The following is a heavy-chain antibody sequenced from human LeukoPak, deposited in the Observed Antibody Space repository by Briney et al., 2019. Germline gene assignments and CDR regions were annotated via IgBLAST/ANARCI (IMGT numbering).Heavy chain of an antibody. CDR2: IYSGGST. J-gene: IGHJ4*02. V-gene: IGHV3-53*01. D-gene: IGHD6-13*01. Sequence: PGGSLRLSCAASGFTVSSNYMSWVRQAPGKGLEWVSVIYSGGSTYYADSVKGRFTISRDNSKNTLYLQMNSLRAEDTAVYYCARGNSIAAAGAFDYWGQGTLVTVSS. CDR3: ARGNSIAAAGAFDY. CDR1: GFTVSSNY.